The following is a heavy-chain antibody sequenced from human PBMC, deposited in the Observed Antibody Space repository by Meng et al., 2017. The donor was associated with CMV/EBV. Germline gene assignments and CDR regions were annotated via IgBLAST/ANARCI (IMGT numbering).Heavy chain of an antibody. D-gene: IGHD2-21*01. V-gene: IGHV4-39*07. CDR3: ARGHCGGDCYSGYYFDY. CDR2: IYYSGST. J-gene: IGHJ4*02. CDR1: GGSISSSSYY. Sequence: SETLSLTCTVSGGSISSSSYYWGWLRQPPGKGLEWIGSIYYSGSTYYNPSLKSRVTISVDTSKNQFSLKLSSVTAADTAVYYCARGHCGGDCYSGYYFDYWGQGTLVTVSS.